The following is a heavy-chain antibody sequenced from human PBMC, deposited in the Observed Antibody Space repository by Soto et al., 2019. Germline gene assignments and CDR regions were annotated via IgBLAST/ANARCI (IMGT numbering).Heavy chain of an antibody. CDR2: INNSGST. CDR1: SASFGRYY. Sequence: SETLSHTCVVYSASFGRYYWSCISQPPGKLLEWIGEINNSGSTTYNPSLKSRVTISVDTSKNKFSLKLSYVTAADTAVYYCARSGGPGTITLDAFDIWGQGKMVT. J-gene: IGHJ3*02. V-gene: IGHV4-34*01. D-gene: IGHD1-7*01. CDR3: ARSGGPGTITLDAFDI.